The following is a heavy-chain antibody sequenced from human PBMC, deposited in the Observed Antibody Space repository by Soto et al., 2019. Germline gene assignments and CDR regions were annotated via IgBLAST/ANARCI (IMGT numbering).Heavy chain of an antibody. CDR3: ARDRATTNWFDP. CDR2: ISAYNGNT. J-gene: IGHJ5*02. V-gene: IGHV1-18*01. CDR1: GYTFTSYG. Sequence: ASVKVSCKASGYTFTSYGISWVRQAPGQGLEWMGWISAYNGNTSYAQKLQGRVTMTTDTSTSTAYMELRSLRSDDTAVYYCARDRATTNWFDPWGQGTLVTVSS. D-gene: IGHD5-12*01.